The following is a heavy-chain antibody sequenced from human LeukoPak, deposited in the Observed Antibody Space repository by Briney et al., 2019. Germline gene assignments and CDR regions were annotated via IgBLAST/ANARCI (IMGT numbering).Heavy chain of an antibody. J-gene: IGHJ3*02. D-gene: IGHD3-22*01. V-gene: IGHV6-1*01. CDR2: TYYRSKWYN. CDR3: ARTYYYDSSGYYYVFEYSVLEAFDI. Sequence: SQTLSLTCAISGDSVSSNNAAWNWIRQSPSRGLEWLGRTYYRSKWYNDYAVSVKSRITINPDTSKNQFSMQLNSVTPEDTAVYYCARTYYYDSSGYYYVFEYSVLEAFDIWGQGTMVTVSS. CDR1: GDSVSSNNAA.